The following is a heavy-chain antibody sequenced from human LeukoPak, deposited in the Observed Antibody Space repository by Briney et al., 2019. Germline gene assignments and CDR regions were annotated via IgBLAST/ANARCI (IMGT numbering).Heavy chain of an antibody. Sequence: SQTLSLTCTVSGGSISSYYWSWIRQPPGKGLEWIGYIYYSGSTNYNPSLKSRVTISVDTSKNQFSLKLSSVTAADTAVYYCARGGGIVVVPAAIRGGFDPWGQGTLVTVSS. CDR2: IYYSGST. D-gene: IGHD2-2*02. CDR1: GGSISSYY. CDR3: ARGGGIVVVPAAIRGGFDP. J-gene: IGHJ5*02. V-gene: IGHV4-59*01.